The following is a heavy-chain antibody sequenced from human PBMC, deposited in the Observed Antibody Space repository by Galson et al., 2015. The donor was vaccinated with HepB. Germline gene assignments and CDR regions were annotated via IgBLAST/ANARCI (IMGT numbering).Heavy chain of an antibody. CDR2: IIPIIGTT. V-gene: IGHV1-69*13. J-gene: IGHJ3*02. D-gene: IGHD1-20*01. Sequence: SVKVSCKASGGTFSSYAISWVRQAPGQGLEWMGWIIPIIGTTNYAQKFQGRLTITANASMSTAYMELSSLRSEDTAVYYCARDIFVGITGSCAFDAFHIWGQGTVVTVSS. CDR3: ARDIFVGITGSCAFDAFHI. CDR1: GGTFSSYA.